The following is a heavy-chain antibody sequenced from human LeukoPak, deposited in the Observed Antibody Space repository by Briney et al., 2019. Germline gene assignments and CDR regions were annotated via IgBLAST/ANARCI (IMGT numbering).Heavy chain of an antibody. J-gene: IGHJ4*02. CDR1: GFTFSSYA. D-gene: IGHD3-10*01. CDR2: TSGSGGST. Sequence: GGSLRLSCAASGFTFSSYAMTWVRQAPGKGLEWVSSTSGSGGSTYYADSVKGRFTISRDNSKNTLYLQMNSLRADDTAVYYCAKDLGDEYYGSGSRWGQGTLVTVSS. V-gene: IGHV3-23*01. CDR3: AKDLGDEYYGSGSR.